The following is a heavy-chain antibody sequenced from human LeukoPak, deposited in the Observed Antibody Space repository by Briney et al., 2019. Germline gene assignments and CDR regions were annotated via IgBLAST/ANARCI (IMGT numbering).Heavy chain of an antibody. CDR1: GFTFSSYA. Sequence: GGSLRLSCAASGFTFSSYAMHWVRQAPGKGLAWVAVISDDESNTYYTDSVKGRFAISRDNSKNTLYLQMSSLRDEDTAVYYCASRALEGYYDSSGYYRYFQHWGQGTLVTVSS. V-gene: IGHV3-30*09. CDR3: ASRALEGYYDSSGYYRYFQH. CDR2: ISDDESNT. D-gene: IGHD3-22*01. J-gene: IGHJ1*01.